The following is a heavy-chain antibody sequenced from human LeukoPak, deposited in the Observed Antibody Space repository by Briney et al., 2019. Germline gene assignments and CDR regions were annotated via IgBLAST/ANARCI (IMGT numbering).Heavy chain of an antibody. CDR2: ISWDGVST. D-gene: IGHD1-26*01. J-gene: IGHJ4*02. CDR1: GFTFDDYT. Sequence: GGSLRLSRAASGFTFDDYTMHWVRQAPGKGLEWVSLISWDGVSTYYADSVKGRFTISRDNSKNSLYLQLNSLRTEDTAFYYCAKDGGSGATRPIDFWGQGTLVTVSS. CDR3: AKDGGSGATRPIDF. V-gene: IGHV3-43*01.